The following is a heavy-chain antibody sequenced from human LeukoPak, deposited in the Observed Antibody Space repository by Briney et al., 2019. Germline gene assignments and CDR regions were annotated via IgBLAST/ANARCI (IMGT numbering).Heavy chain of an antibody. V-gene: IGHV4-34*01. D-gene: IGHD2-15*01. Sequence: SETLSLTCAVYGGSFSGYYWSWIRQPPGKGLEWIGSIYYSGSTYYNPSLKSRVTISVDTSKNQFSLKLSSVTAADTAVYYCARRVKDGWYFDLWGRGTLVTVSS. J-gene: IGHJ2*01. CDR1: GGSFSGYY. CDR2: IYYSGST. CDR3: ARRVKDGWYFDL.